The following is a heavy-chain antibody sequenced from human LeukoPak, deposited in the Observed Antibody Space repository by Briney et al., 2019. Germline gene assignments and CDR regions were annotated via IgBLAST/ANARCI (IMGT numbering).Heavy chain of an antibody. CDR3: ARDLCSSTSCYENWFDP. J-gene: IGHJ5*02. D-gene: IGHD2-2*01. CDR2: ISAYNGNT. Sequence: ASVKVSCKASGYTFTSYGISWVRQAPGQGLEWMGWISAYNGNTNYAQKLQGGVTMTTDTSTSTAYMELRSLRSDDTAVYYCARDLCSSTSCYENWFDPWGQGTLVTVSS. V-gene: IGHV1-18*01. CDR1: GYTFTSYG.